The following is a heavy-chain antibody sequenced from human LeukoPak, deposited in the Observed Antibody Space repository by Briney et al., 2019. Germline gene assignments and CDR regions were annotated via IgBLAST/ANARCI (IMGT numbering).Heavy chain of an antibody. V-gene: IGHV3-48*02. CDR3: AREARTATAAPDY. CDR1: GFTFSSYS. Sequence: PGGSLRLSCAPSGFTFSSYSMNWVRQAPGKGREWVSYISSCSSSILYADSVRGRFTISRDNAKNSLCLQMNSLRYEETAVYYCAREARTATAAPDYWGQGTLVTVSS. D-gene: IGHD6-13*01. CDR2: ISSCSSSI. J-gene: IGHJ4*02.